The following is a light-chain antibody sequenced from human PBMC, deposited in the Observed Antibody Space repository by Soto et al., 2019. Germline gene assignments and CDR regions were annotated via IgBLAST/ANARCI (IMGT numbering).Light chain of an antibody. CDR1: QSISSW. V-gene: IGKV1-5*01. CDR2: DAS. J-gene: IGKJ2*01. CDR3: QQYKPYSPMYT. Sequence: DIQMTQSPSTLSASVGDRVTITCRASQSISSWLAWYQQKPGKAPKLLIYDASNLESGVPSRFSGSGSGTEFDLTISSRQPEDYASDDCQQYKPYSPMYTFGQGTKLEIK.